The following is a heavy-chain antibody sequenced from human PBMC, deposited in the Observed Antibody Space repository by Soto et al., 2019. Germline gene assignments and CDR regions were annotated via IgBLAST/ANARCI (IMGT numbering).Heavy chain of an antibody. CDR3: XXXXXXYXDYNXYYXGMDV. CDR2: ISYDGHNK. D-gene: IGHD4-17*01. Sequence: QVQXVXSGGGVVQPXGSLRLSCTASGFTFTTFGIHWVRQAPGKGLEWVALISYDGHNKYYSDSVKGRXTXXXXXXKXXXXXXXXXXXXXXXXXXXXXXXXXXYXDYNXYYXGMDVWGQGTTVSV. J-gene: IGHJ6*02. CDR1: GFTFTTFG. V-gene: IGHV3-30*03.